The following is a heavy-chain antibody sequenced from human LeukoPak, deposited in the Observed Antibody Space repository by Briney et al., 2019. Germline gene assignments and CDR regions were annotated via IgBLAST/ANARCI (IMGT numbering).Heavy chain of an antibody. V-gene: IGHV3-7*01. CDR1: GFTFSSYW. CDR2: IKQDGSEK. Sequence: PGGSLRLSCAASGFTFSSYWVSWVRQAPGKRLEWVANIKQDGSEKYYVDSVKGRFTISRDNDKNSLYLQMNSLRAEDTAVYYCAREKYYYDSSGYYLLRGAFDIWGQGPMVTVSS. D-gene: IGHD3-22*01. J-gene: IGHJ3*02. CDR3: AREKYYYDSSGYYLLRGAFDI.